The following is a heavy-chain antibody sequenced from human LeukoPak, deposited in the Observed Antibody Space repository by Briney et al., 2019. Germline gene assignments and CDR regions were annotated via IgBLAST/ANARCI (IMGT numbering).Heavy chain of an antibody. J-gene: IGHJ4*02. Sequence: ASVKVSCKASGYTFTGYYMHWVRQAPGQGLEWMGRINPNSGGTNYARKFQGRVTMTRDTSISTAYMELSRLRSDDTAVYYCARDSGRYFDPTVDYWGQGTLVTVSS. CDR2: INPNSGGT. D-gene: IGHD3-9*01. CDR3: ARDSGRYFDPTVDY. V-gene: IGHV1-2*06. CDR1: GYTFTGYY.